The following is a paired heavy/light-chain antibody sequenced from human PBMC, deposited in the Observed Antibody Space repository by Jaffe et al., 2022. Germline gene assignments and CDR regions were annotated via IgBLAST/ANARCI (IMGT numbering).Light chain of an antibody. Sequence: DIVMTQSPDSLAVSLGERATINCKSSQSVLHRSNNKNYLAWYQQKRGQPPKVLIYWASTRESGVPDRFSGSGSGTDFTLTISSLQAEDVAVYYCQQYYSTPLTFGGGTKVEIK. CDR2: WAS. CDR3: QQYYSTPLT. J-gene: IGKJ4*01. CDR1: QSVLHRSNNKNY. V-gene: IGKV4-1*01.
Heavy chain of an antibody. CDR2: VYTTGST. V-gene: IGHV4-61*02. CDR3: ARDCSGTSCYQDY. Sequence: QVQLQESGPGLVKPSQTLSLTCTVSGASISSGSYYWSWIRQPAGKGLEWIGRVYTTGSTNYNPSLKSRVAISLDTSKNQFSLKLTSVTAADTAMYYCARDCSGTSCYQDYWGQGTLVTVSS. CDR1: GASISSGSYY. D-gene: IGHD2-2*01. J-gene: IGHJ4*02.